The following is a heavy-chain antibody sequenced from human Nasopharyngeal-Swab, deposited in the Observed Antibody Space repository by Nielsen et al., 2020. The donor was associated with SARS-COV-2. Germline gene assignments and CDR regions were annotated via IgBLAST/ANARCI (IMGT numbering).Heavy chain of an antibody. CDR2: IIPIFGTT. Sequence: SVQVSCKASGGTFSSYAISWVRQAPGQGLEWMGGIIPIFGTTNYAQKFQGRVTITADKSTSTAYMELSSLRSEDTAVYYCARDGTTSQTSYYYYGMDVWGQGTTVTVSS. CDR1: GGTFSSYA. CDR3: ARDGTTSQTSYYYYGMDV. J-gene: IGHJ6*02. D-gene: IGHD4-17*01. V-gene: IGHV1-69*06.